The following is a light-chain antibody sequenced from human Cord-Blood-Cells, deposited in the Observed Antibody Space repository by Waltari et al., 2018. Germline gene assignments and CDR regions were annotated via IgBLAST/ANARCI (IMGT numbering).Light chain of an antibody. V-gene: IGKV1-33*01. Sequence: DIQMTQSPSSLSASVGDRVTITCQASQDISNYLNWYQQKPGKAPKLLIYDESNLETGVPSRFSGRRSWTDFTFTISSLRPEDIATYYCQQYDNRPYSFGQGTKLEI. J-gene: IGKJ2*03. CDR3: QQYDNRPYS. CDR2: DES. CDR1: QDISNY.